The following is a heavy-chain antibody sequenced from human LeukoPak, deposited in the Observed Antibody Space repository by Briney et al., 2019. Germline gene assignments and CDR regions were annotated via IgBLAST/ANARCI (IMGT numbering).Heavy chain of an antibody. CDR1: GFTFSSYG. CDR3: AKAGPTADPGFDY. CDR2: TSYDGTNK. J-gene: IGHJ4*02. Sequence: GRSLRLSCAASGFTFSSYGMHWVRQAPGKGLEWVAVTSYDGTNKYYADSVKGRFTISRDNSKNTLYLQMNSLRAEDTAVYYCAKAGPTADPGFDYWGQGTLVTVSS. V-gene: IGHV3-30*18. D-gene: IGHD4-17*01.